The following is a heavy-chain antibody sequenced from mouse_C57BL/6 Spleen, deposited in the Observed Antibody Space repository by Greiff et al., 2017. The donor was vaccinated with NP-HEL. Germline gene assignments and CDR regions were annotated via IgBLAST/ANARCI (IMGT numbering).Heavy chain of an antibody. D-gene: IGHD2-3*01. CDR3: ARGLYDGYYPFAY. V-gene: IGHV5-4*03. CDR2: ISDGGSYT. CDR1: GFTFSSYA. Sequence: EVKVVESGGGLVKPGGSLKLSCAASGFTFSSYAMSWVRQTPEKRLEWVATISDGGSYTYYPDNVKGRFTISRDNAKNNLYLQMSHLKSEDTAMYYCARGLYDGYYPFAYWGQGTLVTVSA. J-gene: IGHJ3*01.